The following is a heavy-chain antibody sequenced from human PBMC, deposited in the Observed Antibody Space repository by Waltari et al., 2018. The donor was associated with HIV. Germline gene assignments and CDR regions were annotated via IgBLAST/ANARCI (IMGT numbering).Heavy chain of an antibody. D-gene: IGHD5-12*01. CDR2: INHSGRT. CDR1: GGSFSGYY. V-gene: IGHV4-34*01. CDR3: ARSRPSGYDWGRWYYYFDY. J-gene: IGHJ4*02. Sequence: QVQLQQWGAGLLKPSETLSLTCAVYGGSFSGYYWSWIRQPPGKGLEWIGEINHSGRTNYNPSLKSRVTISVDTAKNQFSLKLSSVTAADTAVYYCARSRPSGYDWGRWYYYFDYWGQGTLVTVSS.